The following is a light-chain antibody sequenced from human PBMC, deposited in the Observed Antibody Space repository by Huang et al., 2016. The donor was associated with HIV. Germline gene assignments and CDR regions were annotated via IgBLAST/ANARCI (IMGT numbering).Light chain of an antibody. V-gene: IGKV3-11*01. CDR2: GAS. J-gene: IGKJ2*01. CDR1: QSVSSD. Sequence: EIVLTQSPATLSLSPGERATLSCRASQSVSSDLDWYQQKAGQAPRLLIYGASNRATGIPARFSGSGSGTDFTLTISSLEPEDFVVYYCQQRSDWPRTFGQGTKLEIK. CDR3: QQRSDWPRT.